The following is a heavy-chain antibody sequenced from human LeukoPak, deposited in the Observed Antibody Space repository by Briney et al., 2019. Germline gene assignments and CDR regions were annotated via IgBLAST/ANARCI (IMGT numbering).Heavy chain of an antibody. Sequence: PGGSLRLSCVASGFTVSSSHMTWVRQAPGKGLEWVSVISGSGTSTYYADSVKGRFTISRDNSKNTLFLQMNSLRAEDTAVYYCVPRDPSRAGYWGQGTLVTVSS. CDR2: ISGSGTST. J-gene: IGHJ4*02. D-gene: IGHD6-6*01. CDR1: GFTVSSSH. CDR3: VPRDPSRAGY. V-gene: IGHV3-23*01.